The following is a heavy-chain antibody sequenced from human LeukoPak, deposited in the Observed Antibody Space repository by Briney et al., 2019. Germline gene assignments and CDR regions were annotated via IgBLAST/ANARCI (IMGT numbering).Heavy chain of an antibody. J-gene: IGHJ4*02. CDR3: TRVRYCGGDCLHYFAY. Sequence: PGRSLRLSCTASGFTFGDYAMSWVRQAPGKGLEWVGFIRSKAYGGTTEYAASVKGRFTISRDDSKSIAYLQMNSLKTEDTAVYYCTRVRYCGGDCLHYFAYWGQGTLVTVSS. D-gene: IGHD2-21*01. V-gene: IGHV3-49*04. CDR2: IRSKAYGGTT. CDR1: GFTFGDYA.